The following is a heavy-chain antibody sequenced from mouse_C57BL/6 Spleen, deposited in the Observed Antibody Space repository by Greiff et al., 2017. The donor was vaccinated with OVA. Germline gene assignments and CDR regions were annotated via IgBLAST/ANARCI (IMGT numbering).Heavy chain of an antibody. Sequence: QVHVKQPGAELVKPGASVKLSCKASGYTFTSYWMHWVKQRPGQGLEWIGMIHPNSGSTNYNEKFKSKATLTVDKSSSTAYMQLSSLTSEDSAVDYCARGYYDYRGVFAYWGQGTLVTVSA. CDR3: ARGYYDYRGVFAY. D-gene: IGHD2-4*01. V-gene: IGHV1-64*01. J-gene: IGHJ3*01. CDR1: GYTFTSYW. CDR2: IHPNSGST.